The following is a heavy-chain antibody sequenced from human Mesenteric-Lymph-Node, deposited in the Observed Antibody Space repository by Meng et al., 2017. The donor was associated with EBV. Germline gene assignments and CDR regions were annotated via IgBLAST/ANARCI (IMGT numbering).Heavy chain of an antibody. V-gene: IGHV4-39*01. Sequence: QVRVQGSGPGLVKPSETLSLTCTVSGGSVSSTSYYWSWIRQPPGKRLEWIGSIYYSGTTYFNPSLESRVSISVDTSKKQFSLRLTSVTAADTAVYYCARQYGSSFDYWGQGTLVTVSS. CDR3: ARQYGSSFDY. CDR1: GGSVSSTSYY. J-gene: IGHJ4*02. D-gene: IGHD3-10*01. CDR2: IYYSGTT.